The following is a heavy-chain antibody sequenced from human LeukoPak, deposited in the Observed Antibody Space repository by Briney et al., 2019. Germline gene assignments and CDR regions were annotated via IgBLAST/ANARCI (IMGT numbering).Heavy chain of an antibody. Sequence: SETLSLTCAVYGESFSGYYWSWIRQPPGKGLEWIGEINHSGSTNYNPSLKSRVTISVDTSKNQFSLKLSSVTAADTAVYYCAREGIVVVVAASYAFDIWGQGTMVTVSS. V-gene: IGHV4-34*01. D-gene: IGHD2-15*01. CDR2: INHSGST. CDR3: AREGIVVVVAASYAFDI. CDR1: GESFSGYY. J-gene: IGHJ3*02.